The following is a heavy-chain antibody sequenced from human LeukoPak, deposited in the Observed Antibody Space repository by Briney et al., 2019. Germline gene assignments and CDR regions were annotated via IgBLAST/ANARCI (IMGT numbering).Heavy chain of an antibody. CDR1: GYTFTSYG. CDR3: ARNMLGVLRYFDWLLSPWFGP. D-gene: IGHD3-9*01. CDR2: ISAYNGNT. Sequence: ASVKVSCKASGYTFTSYGISWVRQAPGQGLEWMGWISAYNGNTNYAQKLQGRVTMTTDTSTSTAYMELRSLRSDDTAVYYCARNMLGVLRYFDWLLSPWFGPWGQGTLVTVSS. J-gene: IGHJ5*02. V-gene: IGHV1-18*01.